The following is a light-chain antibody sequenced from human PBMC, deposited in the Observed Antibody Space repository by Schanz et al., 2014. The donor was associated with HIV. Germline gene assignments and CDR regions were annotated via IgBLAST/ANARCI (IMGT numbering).Light chain of an antibody. CDR3: QSYDSSLRGWV. V-gene: IGLV1-40*01. Sequence: QSVLTQPPSVSGAPGQRVTISCSGSTSNIGGSYDVHWYQHLPGTAPKLLIYGNSNRPSGVPDRFSGSKSGTSASLAITGLQAEDEADYYCQSYDSSLRGWVFGGGTKVTVL. CDR1: TSNIGGSYD. CDR2: GNS. J-gene: IGLJ3*02.